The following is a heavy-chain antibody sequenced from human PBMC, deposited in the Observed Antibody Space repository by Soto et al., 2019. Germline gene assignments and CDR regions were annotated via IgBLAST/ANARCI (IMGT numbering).Heavy chain of an antibody. V-gene: IGHV4-34*01. CDR2: INHSGTA. Sequence: SETLSLTCAVYGGSLSGYFWSWVRQSPGKGLEWIWEINHSGTANYNPSLKTRVTISADASKHQFSLRLTSVTAADSATYYCASYHFLDLWTGSRHYMDVWSRGTPVTVSS. D-gene: IGHD3-9*01. CDR1: GGSLSGYF. J-gene: IGHJ6*03. CDR3: ASYHFLDLWTGSRHYMDV.